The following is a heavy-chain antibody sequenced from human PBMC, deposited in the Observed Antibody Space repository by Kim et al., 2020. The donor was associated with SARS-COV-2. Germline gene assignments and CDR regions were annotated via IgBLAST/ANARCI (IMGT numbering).Heavy chain of an antibody. V-gene: IGHV3-23*01. Sequence: GGSLRLSCAASGFTFSSYAMSWVRQAPGKGLEWVSAISGSGGSTYYADSVKGRFTISRDNSKNTLYLQMNSLRAEDTAVYYCAKGLTRLRYFDWLLQTFDYWGQGTLVTVSS. J-gene: IGHJ4*02. D-gene: IGHD3-9*01. CDR3: AKGLTRLRYFDWLLQTFDY. CDR1: GFTFSSYA. CDR2: ISGSGGST.